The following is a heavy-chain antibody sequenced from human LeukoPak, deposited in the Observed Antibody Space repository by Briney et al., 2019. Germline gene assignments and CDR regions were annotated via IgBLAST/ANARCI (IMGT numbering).Heavy chain of an antibody. CDR2: ISGSGGST. Sequence: PGGSLRLSCAASGFTFSSYAMSWVRQAPGKGLEWVSAISGSGGSTYYADSVKGRFTISRDNSKNTLYLQMSSLRADETAVYYCAKHAAVGDYFDSWGQGTLVTVSS. CDR1: GFTFSSYA. J-gene: IGHJ4*02. V-gene: IGHV3-23*01. D-gene: IGHD1-26*01. CDR3: AKHAAVGDYFDS.